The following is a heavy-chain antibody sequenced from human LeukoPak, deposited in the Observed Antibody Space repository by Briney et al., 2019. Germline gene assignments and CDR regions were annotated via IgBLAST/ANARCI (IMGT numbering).Heavy chain of an antibody. V-gene: IGHV1-24*01. J-gene: IGHJ1*01. CDR1: GYTLSELL. CDR2: FDPDHGNI. D-gene: IGHD3-22*01. Sequence: ASVKVSCKASGYTLSELLVHWVRQAPGKGLEWMGGFDPDHGNIIYAQKFQGRVTMTRNTSISTAYMELSSLRSEDTAVYYCARYSGYSEHWGQGTLVTVSS. CDR3: ARYSGYSEH.